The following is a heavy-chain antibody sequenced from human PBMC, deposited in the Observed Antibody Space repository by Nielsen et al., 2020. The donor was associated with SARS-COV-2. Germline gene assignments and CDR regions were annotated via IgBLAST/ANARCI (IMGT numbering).Heavy chain of an antibody. CDR3: ARANFQWLPTGYYYGMDV. Sequence: LKISCAASGFAVSSNYMSWVRQSPVKGLEWVSVIYSGGATHYADSVKGRFTISRDDSKNTVYLQMNSLRAGDTAVYYCARANFQWLPTGYYYGMDVWGQGTTVTVSS. CDR1: GFAVSSNY. D-gene: IGHD6-19*01. J-gene: IGHJ6*02. CDR2: IYSGGAT. V-gene: IGHV3-53*03.